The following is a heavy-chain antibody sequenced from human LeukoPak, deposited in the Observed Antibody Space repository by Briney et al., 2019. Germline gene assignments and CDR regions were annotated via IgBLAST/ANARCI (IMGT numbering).Heavy chain of an antibody. CDR3: ARESTRVMITFGGAVPGKYFDY. CDR1: GFTFSSYA. CDR2: ISGSGGST. J-gene: IGHJ4*02. V-gene: IGHV3-23*01. Sequence: GGSLRLSCAASGFTFSSYAVSWVRQAPGKGLEWVSAISGSGGSTYYADSVKGRFTISRDNSNNTLYLQMNSLRVEDTAVYYCARESTRVMITFGGAVPGKYFDYWGQGTLVTVSS. D-gene: IGHD3-16*01.